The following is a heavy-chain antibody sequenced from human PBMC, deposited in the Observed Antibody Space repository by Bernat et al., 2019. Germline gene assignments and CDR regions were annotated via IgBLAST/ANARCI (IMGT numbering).Heavy chain of an antibody. CDR1: GFTFSSYG. J-gene: IGHJ4*02. V-gene: IGHV3-33*01. D-gene: IGHD6-19*01. CDR3: ARERILDSSGWSWDY. CDR2: IWYDGSNN. Sequence: QVQLVESGGGVVEPGRSLRRSCAASGFTFSSYGMHWVRQAPGKGLEWVAVIWYDGSNNYYSDSVQGRFTISWDNSKNTLYLQMSSLSAEDTAVYYCARERILDSSGWSWDYWGQGTLVTVSS.